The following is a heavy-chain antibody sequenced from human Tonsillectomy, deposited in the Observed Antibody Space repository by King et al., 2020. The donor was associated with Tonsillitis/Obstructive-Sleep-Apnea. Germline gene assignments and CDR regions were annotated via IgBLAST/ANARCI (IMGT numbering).Heavy chain of an antibody. V-gene: IGHV1-18*01. D-gene: IGHD2-2*01. CDR3: ARETSPYYYYMDV. Sequence: QLVQSGAEVKKPGASVKVTCKGFGYTFTSYGNSWVRQAPGQGLEWMVWISAYNGNTNYAQKLQGRVTMTTDTSTNTAYMELRSLRSDDTAVYYCARETSPYYYYMDVWGKGTTVTVSS. J-gene: IGHJ6*03. CDR2: ISAYNGNT. CDR1: GYTFTSYG.